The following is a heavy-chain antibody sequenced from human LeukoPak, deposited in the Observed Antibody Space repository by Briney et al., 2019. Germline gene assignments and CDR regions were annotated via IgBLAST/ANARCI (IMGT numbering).Heavy chain of an antibody. CDR3: LRLGELSPDY. CDR2: IYYSGST. J-gene: IGHJ4*02. V-gene: IGHV4-59*05. Sequence: SETVSLTCTVSGGSISSYYWSWIRQPPGKGLEWIGSIYYSGSTYYNPSLKSRVTISVDTSKNQFSLKLSSVTAADTAVYYCLRLGELSPDYWGQGTLVTVSS. CDR1: GGSISSYY. D-gene: IGHD3-16*02.